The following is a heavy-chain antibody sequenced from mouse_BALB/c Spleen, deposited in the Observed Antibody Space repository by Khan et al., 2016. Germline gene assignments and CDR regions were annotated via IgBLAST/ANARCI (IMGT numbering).Heavy chain of an antibody. Sequence: EVQLQESGPSLVKPSQTLSLTCSVTGDSITSGYWNWIRKFPGNKLEYMGYITYSDDTYYNPSLESRISITRDTSKNQYYLQLISVTTEDTATYYCATCDGYYFDYWGQGTALTVSS. J-gene: IGHJ2*01. V-gene: IGHV3-8*02. CDR1: GDSITSGY. D-gene: IGHD2-3*01. CDR2: ITYSDDT. CDR3: ATCDGYYFDY.